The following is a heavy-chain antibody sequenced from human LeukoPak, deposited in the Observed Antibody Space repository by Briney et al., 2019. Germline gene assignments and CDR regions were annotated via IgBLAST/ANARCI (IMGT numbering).Heavy chain of an antibody. Sequence: ASVKVSCKASGYTFTGYYIHWVRQAPGQGLEWMGWISAYNGNTNYAQKLQGRVTMTTDTSISTAYMELSSLRSDDTAVYYCARRRRYFYSCKTYYYIYYKDVSGKG. V-gene: IGHV1-2*02. D-gene: IGHD3-9*01. CDR1: GYTFTGYY. CDR3: ARRRRYFYSCKTYYYIYYKDV. J-gene: IGHJ6*03. CDR2: ISAYNGNT.